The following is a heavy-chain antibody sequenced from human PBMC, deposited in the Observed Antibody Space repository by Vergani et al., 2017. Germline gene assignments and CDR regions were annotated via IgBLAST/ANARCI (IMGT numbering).Heavy chain of an antibody. V-gene: IGHV3-33*06. D-gene: IGHD1-26*01. CDR1: GFTFSSYG. J-gene: IGHJ6*03. CDR2: IWYDGSNK. Sequence: QVQLVESGGGVVQPGRSLRLSCAASGFTFSSYGMPWVRPAPGKGLEWVAVIWYDGSNKYYADSVKGRFTISRDNSKNTLYLQMNSLRGEDTAVYYCAKDGTYNPLYYYMDVWGKGTTVTVSS. CDR3: AKDGTYNPLYYYMDV.